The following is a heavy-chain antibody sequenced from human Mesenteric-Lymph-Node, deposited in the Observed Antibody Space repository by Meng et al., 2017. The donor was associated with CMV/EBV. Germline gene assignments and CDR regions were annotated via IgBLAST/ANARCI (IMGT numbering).Heavy chain of an antibody. CDR3: AKDSRNYFLELQGSD. Sequence: SGFTFSDYYMSWIRQAPGKGLEWVSYISSSGSTIYYADSVKGRFTISRDNAKNSLYLQMNSLRAEDTAVYYCAKDSRNYFLELQGSDWGQGTLVTVSS. D-gene: IGHD1-7*01. CDR2: ISSSGSTI. J-gene: IGHJ4*02. CDR1: GFTFSDYY. V-gene: IGHV3-11*01.